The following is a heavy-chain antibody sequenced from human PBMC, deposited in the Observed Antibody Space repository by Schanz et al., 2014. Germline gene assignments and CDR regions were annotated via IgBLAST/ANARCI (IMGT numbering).Heavy chain of an antibody. V-gene: IGHV3-23*01. CDR1: GFTFSSYA. D-gene: IGHD3-10*01. CDR3: AKDLHSNSGNYYSYYFDS. CDR2: ISDNGIST. J-gene: IGHJ4*02. Sequence: EVQLLESGGGLVQPGGSLRLSCVASGFTFSSYAMSWVRQAPGKGLEWVSGISDNGISTYYADSVKGRFSISRDNSKNSVSLQMDSLRPEDTAVYFCAKDLHSNSGNYYSYYFDSWGPGALVNVSS.